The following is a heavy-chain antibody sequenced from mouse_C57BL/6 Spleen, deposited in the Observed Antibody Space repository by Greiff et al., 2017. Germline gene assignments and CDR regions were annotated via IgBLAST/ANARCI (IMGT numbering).Heavy chain of an antibody. CDR2: INPYNGDT. V-gene: IGHV1-20*01. CDR3: ARSGAFTAEAMDY. CDR1: GYSFTGYF. Sequence: VQLQQSGPELVKPGDSVKISCKASGYSFTGYFMNWVMQSHGKSLEWIGRINPYNGDTFYNQKFKGKATWTVDKSSSTAHMELRSLTSEDSAVYYCARSGAFTAEAMDYWGQGTSVTVSS. J-gene: IGHJ4*01. D-gene: IGHD1-1*01.